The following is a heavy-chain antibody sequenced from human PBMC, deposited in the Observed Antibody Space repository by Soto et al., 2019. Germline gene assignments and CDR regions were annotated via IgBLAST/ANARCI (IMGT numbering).Heavy chain of an antibody. CDR3: ARQIYDSDSGPNFHYYFGS. Sequence: PGESLKISCKASGYSFAGYWITWVRQMPGKGLEWMGRIDPSDSQTYYSPSFRGHVTISAAKSITTVFLQWSSLRASDTAMYYCARQIYDSDSGPNFHYYFGSWGQLPLVTASS. V-gene: IGHV5-10-1*01. D-gene: IGHD3-22*01. J-gene: IGHJ4*02. CDR1: GYSFAGYW. CDR2: IDPSDSQT.